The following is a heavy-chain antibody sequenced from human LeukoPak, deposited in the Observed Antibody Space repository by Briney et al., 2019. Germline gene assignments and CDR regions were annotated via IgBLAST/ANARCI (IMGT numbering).Heavy chain of an antibody. Sequence: SETLSLTCTVSGGSISSYYWSWIRQPPGKGLEWIGYIYYSGSTNYNPSLKSRVTISVDTSKNQFSLKLSSVTAADTAVYYCARGVEVRGVDYYYYYGMDVWGQGTTVTVSS. J-gene: IGHJ6*02. CDR3: ARGVEVRGVDYYYYYGMDV. CDR2: IYYSGST. V-gene: IGHV4-59*08. D-gene: IGHD3-10*01. CDR1: GGSISSYY.